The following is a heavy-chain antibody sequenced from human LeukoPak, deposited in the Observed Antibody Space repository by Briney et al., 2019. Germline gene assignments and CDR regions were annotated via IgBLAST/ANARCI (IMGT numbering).Heavy chain of an antibody. D-gene: IGHD6-19*01. CDR1: GGSISSGGYY. Sequence: SETLSLTCSVSGGSISSGGYYWTWIRQAPGKGLEWIGYVHYSGSTNYNPSLKSRVTISEDTSKTQFSLTLSSVTAADTAVYYCARAPRSRGSGLDYWGQGALVTVSS. CDR3: ARAPRSRGSGLDY. CDR2: VHYSGST. J-gene: IGHJ4*02. V-gene: IGHV4-61*08.